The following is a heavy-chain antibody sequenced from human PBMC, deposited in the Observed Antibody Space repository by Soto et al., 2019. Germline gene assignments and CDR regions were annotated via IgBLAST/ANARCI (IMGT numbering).Heavy chain of an antibody. Sequence: QVQLVESGGGVVQPGRSLRLSCAASGFTFSSYGMHWVRQAPGKGLEWVAVISYDGSNKYYADSVKGRFTISRYNSKNTLYLQMNSLRAEDTAVYYCAKDASHSSGWPSSTYNWFDPWGQGTLVTVSS. CDR1: GFTFSSYG. V-gene: IGHV3-30*18. CDR3: AKDASHSSGWPSSTYNWFDP. J-gene: IGHJ5*02. D-gene: IGHD6-19*01. CDR2: ISYDGSNK.